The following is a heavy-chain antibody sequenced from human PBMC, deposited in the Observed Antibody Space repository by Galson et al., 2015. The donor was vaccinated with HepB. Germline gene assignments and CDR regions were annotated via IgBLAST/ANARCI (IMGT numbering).Heavy chain of an antibody. D-gene: IGHD4-11*01. V-gene: IGHV3-23*01. CDR1: GFPFGSYA. CDR2: IRGGGDGA. CDR3: AKDPDFDFYSEKSTTFDH. J-gene: IGHJ4*02. Sequence: SLRLSCAASGFPFGSYAMSWARQAPGKGLEWVSTIRGGGDGAYYAESVRGRFTISRDNSNRTLYLQMTSLSAEDTAMYYCAKDPDFDFYSEKSTTFDHWGRGIQVTVSS.